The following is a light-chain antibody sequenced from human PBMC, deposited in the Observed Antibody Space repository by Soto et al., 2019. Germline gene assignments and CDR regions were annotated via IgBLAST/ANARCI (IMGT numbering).Light chain of an antibody. Sequence: DIQMTQSPSSLSASVGDRGTITCLASQSISTFLNWYQQKPGKAPNLVIYAASSLQSGVPSRFSGSGSGTDFTLTISSLQPEDFETYYCQQSYSTPITFGQGTRLEIK. CDR2: AAS. J-gene: IGKJ5*01. CDR1: QSISTF. CDR3: QQSYSTPIT. V-gene: IGKV1-39*01.